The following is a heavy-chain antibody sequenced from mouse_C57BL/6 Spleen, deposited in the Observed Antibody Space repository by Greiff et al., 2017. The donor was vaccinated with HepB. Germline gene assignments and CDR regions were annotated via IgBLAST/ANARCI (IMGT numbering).Heavy chain of an antibody. J-gene: IGHJ3*01. CDR2: IDPENGDT. CDR1: GFNIKDDY. V-gene: IGHV14-4*01. CDR3: TTSAAQSWFAY. D-gene: IGHD3-2*02. Sequence: EVKLVESGAELVRPGASVKLSCTASGFNIKDDYMHWVKQRPEQGLEWIGWIDPENGDTEYASKFQGKATITADTSSNTAYLQLSSLTSEDTAVYYCTTSAAQSWFAYWGQGTLVTVSA.